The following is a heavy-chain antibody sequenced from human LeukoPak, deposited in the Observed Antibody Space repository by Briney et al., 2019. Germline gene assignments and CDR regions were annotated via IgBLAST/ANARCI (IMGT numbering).Heavy chain of an antibody. CDR3: ARRTVTNGWFRIDY. D-gene: IGHD6-19*01. CDR2: IYYNGAT. J-gene: IGHJ4*02. V-gene: IGHV4-59*08. Sequence: GSLRLSCAASGFTFRDYYWSWIRQPPGKGLEWIGYIYYNGATDYNPSLKSRVTISVDTSKNEFSLKLSSVTAADTALYYCARRTVTNGWFRIDYWGQGSLVIVSS. CDR1: GFTFRDYY.